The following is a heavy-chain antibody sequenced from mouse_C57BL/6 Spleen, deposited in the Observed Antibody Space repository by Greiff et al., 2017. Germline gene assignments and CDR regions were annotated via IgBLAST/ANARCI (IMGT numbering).Heavy chain of an antibody. CDR1: GYTFTSYG. D-gene: IGHD2-3*01. V-gene: IGHV1-85*01. CDR2: IYPRDGST. Sequence: QVQLQQSGPELVKPGASVKLSCKASGYTFTSYGINWVKQRPGQGLEWIGWIYPRDGSTKYNEKFKGKATLTVDTSSSTAYMELHSLTSEDSAVYFLARSYGYYEYAMDYWGQGTSVTVSS. J-gene: IGHJ4*01. CDR3: ARSYGYYEYAMDY.